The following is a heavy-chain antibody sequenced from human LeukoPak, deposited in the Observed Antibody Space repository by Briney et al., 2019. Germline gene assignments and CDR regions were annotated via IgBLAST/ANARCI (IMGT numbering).Heavy chain of an antibody. CDR3: ARGGFREFDY. J-gene: IGHJ4*02. D-gene: IGHD3-10*01. Sequence: GSTNYNPSLKSRVTISVDTSKNQFSLKLSSVTAADTAVYYCARGGFREFDYWGQGTLVIVS. V-gene: IGHV4-59*09. CDR2: GST.